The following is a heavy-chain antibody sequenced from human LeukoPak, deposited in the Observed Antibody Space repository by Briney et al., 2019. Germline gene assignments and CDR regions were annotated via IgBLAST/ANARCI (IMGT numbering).Heavy chain of an antibody. CDR3: AKDTTFGVTGGRSYGMDV. Sequence: PSQTLSLTCAADGGSFSGDYCSWIRQPPGERLDWLGEINRRGSSNSNPSLTSRATISVDTSKSQFSLKLTSVTAADTAVYYGAKDTTFGVTGGRSYGMDVWGQGTTVSVSS. CDR1: GGSFSGDY. J-gene: IGHJ6*02. V-gene: IGHV4-34*01. D-gene: IGHD3-3*01. CDR2: INRRGSS.